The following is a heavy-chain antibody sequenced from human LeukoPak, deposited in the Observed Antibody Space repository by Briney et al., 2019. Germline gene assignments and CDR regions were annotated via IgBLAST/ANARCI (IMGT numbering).Heavy chain of an antibody. CDR1: GYSIISGYY. CDR3: ARGAGTRYLDY. CDR2: IFHSGIT. D-gene: IGHD1-7*01. J-gene: IGHJ4*02. V-gene: IGHV4-38-2*01. Sequence: PSETLSLTCAVSGYSIISGYYWGWIRQPPGKGLEWIGSIFHSGITYYNPSLETRVTLSVDTSKNQFSLNVNSVTAADTAVYYCARGAGTRYLDYWGQGSLVTVSS.